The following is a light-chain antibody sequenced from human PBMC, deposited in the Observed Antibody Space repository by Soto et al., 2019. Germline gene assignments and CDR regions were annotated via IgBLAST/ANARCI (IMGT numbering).Light chain of an antibody. CDR1: PSVTNY. CDR3: QQYGSSPIT. V-gene: IGKV3-20*01. CDR2: DAS. Sequence: IMFTQSPATVSLSTGKRATLSCRASPSVTNYLACYQQKPGQAPRLLISDASGRATGIPDRFSGSGSETDFSLTINRLEPEDFAVYFCQQYGSSPITFGQGTRLEIK. J-gene: IGKJ5*01.